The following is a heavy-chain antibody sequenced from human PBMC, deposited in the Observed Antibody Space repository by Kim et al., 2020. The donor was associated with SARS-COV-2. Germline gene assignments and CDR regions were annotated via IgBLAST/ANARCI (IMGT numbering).Heavy chain of an antibody. J-gene: IGHJ4*02. Sequence: ASVKVSCKASGYTFTSYGISWVRQAPGQGLEWMGWISAYNGNTNYAQKLQGRVTMTTDTSTSTAYMELRSLRSDDTAVYYCARAAYYDILTGYSLPRDYWGQGTLVTVSS. CDR2: ISAYNGNT. D-gene: IGHD3-9*01. CDR3: ARAAYYDILTGYSLPRDY. V-gene: IGHV1-18*04. CDR1: GYTFTSYG.